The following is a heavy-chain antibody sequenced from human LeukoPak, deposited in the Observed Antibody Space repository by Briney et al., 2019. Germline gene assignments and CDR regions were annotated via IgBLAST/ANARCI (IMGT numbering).Heavy chain of an antibody. Sequence: PSETLSLTCTVSGGSISSSSYYWGWIRQPPGKGLEWIGSIYYSGNTYYNPSLKSRVTISVDTSKNQFSLKLSSVTAADTAVYYCARQGRSGPSGLHYWGQGTLVTVSS. CDR2: IYYSGNT. D-gene: IGHD3-22*01. V-gene: IGHV4-39*01. J-gene: IGHJ4*02. CDR3: ARQGRSGPSGLHY. CDR1: GGSISSSSYY.